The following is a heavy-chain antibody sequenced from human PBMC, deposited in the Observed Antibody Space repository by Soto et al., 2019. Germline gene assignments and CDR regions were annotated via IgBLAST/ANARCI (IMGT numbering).Heavy chain of an antibody. CDR1: GYTSTSYD. Sequence: QVQLVQSGAEVKKPGASVKVSCKASGYTSTSYDINWVRQATGQGLEWMGWMNPNSGNTGYAQEFQGRVTMTRNTSISTAYMDLSSLRSDDTAVYYCARERAAAGFDYWGQGTLVTVSS. D-gene: IGHD6-13*01. V-gene: IGHV1-8*01. J-gene: IGHJ4*02. CDR3: ARERAAAGFDY. CDR2: MNPNSGNT.